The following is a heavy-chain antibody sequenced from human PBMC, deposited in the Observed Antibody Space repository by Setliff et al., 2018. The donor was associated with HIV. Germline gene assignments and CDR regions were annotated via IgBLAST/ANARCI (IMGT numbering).Heavy chain of an antibody. D-gene: IGHD3-22*01. CDR3: ARSGYTSGFYWVFGAFGV. CDR1: GGPISSYY. V-gene: IGHV4-59*01. CDR2: IQYGDIS. J-gene: IGHJ3*01. Sequence: SETLSLTCTVSGGPISSYYWTWIRQPPGKGPEWIASIQYGDISHYNPSLQSRVTISVDTSTKKFSLYLSSVNETDTAVYYCARSGYTSGFYWVFGAFGVWGQGKMVTVSS.